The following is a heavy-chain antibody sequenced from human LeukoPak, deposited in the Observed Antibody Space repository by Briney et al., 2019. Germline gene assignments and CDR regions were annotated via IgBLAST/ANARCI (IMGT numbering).Heavy chain of an antibody. V-gene: IGHV4-31*03. CDR2: IYYSGST. CDR3: ARNKGSGYCSGGSCPPGY. J-gene: IGHJ4*02. CDR1: GGSISSGGYY. D-gene: IGHD2-15*01. Sequence: SETLSLTCTVSGGSISSGGYYWSWIRQHPGKGLEWIGYIYYSGSTYYNPSLKSRVTISVDTSKNQFSLKLSSVTAAGTAVYYCARNKGSGYCSGGSCPPGYWGQGTLVTVSS.